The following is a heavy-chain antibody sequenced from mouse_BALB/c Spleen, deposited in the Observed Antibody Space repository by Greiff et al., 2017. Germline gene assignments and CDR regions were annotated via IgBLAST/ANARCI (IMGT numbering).Heavy chain of an antibody. Sequence: DVKLVESGGGLVKPGGSLKLSCAASGFTFSSYTMSWVRQTPEKRLEWVAYISNGGGSTYYPDTVKGRFTISRDNAKNTLYLQMSSLKSEDTAMYYCARHLDYGSSSAFAYWGQGTLVTVSA. J-gene: IGHJ3*01. CDR2: ISNGGGST. D-gene: IGHD1-1*01. CDR3: ARHLDYGSSSAFAY. V-gene: IGHV5-12-2*01. CDR1: GFTFSSYT.